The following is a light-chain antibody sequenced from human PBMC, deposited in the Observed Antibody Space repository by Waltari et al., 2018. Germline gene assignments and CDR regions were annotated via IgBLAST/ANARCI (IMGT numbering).Light chain of an antibody. CDR1: QNINSF. CDR2: AAS. Sequence: DIQMTQSPSSLSASVGDRVTITCRASQNINSFLNWYQQKPGRAPKLLIYAASSLHSGVPSRFSGSGSGTDYTLTISSLQTDDFATYYCQQYHRYSAFGQGTKVEIK. CDR3: QQYHRYSA. J-gene: IGKJ1*01. V-gene: IGKV1-39*01.